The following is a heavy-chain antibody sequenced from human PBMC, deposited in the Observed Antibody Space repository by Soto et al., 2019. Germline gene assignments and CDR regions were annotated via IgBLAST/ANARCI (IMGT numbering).Heavy chain of an antibody. D-gene: IGHD2-8*01. CDR1: GASSSSRNYY. CDR2: IFYSWST. J-gene: IGHJ4*02. CDR3: VRHPRIMVPRQHDYYFDT. Sequence: ESLSLNCNISGASSSSRNYYWGWSRQPPGKGLEWFGSIFYSWSTYYNPSLKSRVTISIVTSQNQFSLRLTSLTAADTAVYYCVRHPRIMVPRQHDYYFDTWGPGKLVPVSS. V-gene: IGHV4-39*01.